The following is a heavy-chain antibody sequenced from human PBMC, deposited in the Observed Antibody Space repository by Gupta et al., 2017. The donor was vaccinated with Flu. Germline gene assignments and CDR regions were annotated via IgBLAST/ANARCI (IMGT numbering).Heavy chain of an antibody. CDR2: ISSSSSYI. Sequence: EVQLVESGGGLVKPGGSLRLSCAASGFTFSSYSMNWVRQAPGKGLEWVSSISSSSSYIYYADSVKGRFTISRDNAKNSLYLQMNSLRAEDTAVYYCARDPDSNYYPNWFDPWGQGTLVTVSS. V-gene: IGHV3-21*01. J-gene: IGHJ5*02. CDR1: GFTFSSYS. D-gene: IGHD4-11*01. CDR3: ARDPDSNYYPNWFDP.